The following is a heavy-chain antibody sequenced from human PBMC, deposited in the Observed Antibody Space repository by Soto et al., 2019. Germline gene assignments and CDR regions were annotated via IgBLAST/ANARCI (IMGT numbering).Heavy chain of an antibody. D-gene: IGHD2-21*01. CDR1: GYSFTSYW. CDR2: IYPGDSDT. J-gene: IGHJ6*03. CDR3: ARQAYCGGDCSPNYYYYYMDV. Sequence: GESLKISCKGSGYSFTSYWIGWVRQMPGKGLEWMGIIYPGDSDTRYSPSFQGQVTISADKSISTAYLQWRSLKASDTAMYYCARQAYCGGDCSPNYYYYYMDVWGKGTTVTVSS. V-gene: IGHV5-51*01.